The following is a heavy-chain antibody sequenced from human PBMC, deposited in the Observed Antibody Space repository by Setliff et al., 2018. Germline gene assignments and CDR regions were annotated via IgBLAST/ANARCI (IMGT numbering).Heavy chain of an antibody. CDR2: ISAYNGNT. D-gene: IGHD5-18*01. J-gene: IGHJ4*02. CDR1: GYSLNTYG. Sequence: ASVKVSCKASGYSLNTYGISWVRQAPGQGLEWMGWISAYNGNTNYAQKLQGRVTMTTDTSTSTAYMELRSLRSDDTAVYYCARLTVYSYGYSHWGQGTLVTVSS. CDR3: ARLTVYSYGYSH. V-gene: IGHV1-18*01.